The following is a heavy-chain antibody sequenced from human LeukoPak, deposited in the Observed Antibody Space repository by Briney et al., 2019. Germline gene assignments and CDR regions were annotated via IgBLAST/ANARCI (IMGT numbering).Heavy chain of an antibody. CDR1: GASVNSNY. CDR2: ISFSDGT. V-gene: IGHV4-4*07. Sequence: PSETLSLTCAVSGASVNSNYWSWIRQSAGERLEWIGRISFSDGTNYSPSLKSRVSMSLDASKNQFSLKLTSVTAADTAVYYCARIRRHNYDWYADDSWGQGALVTVSS. D-gene: IGHD3-9*01. CDR3: ARIRRHNYDWYADDS. J-gene: IGHJ4*02.